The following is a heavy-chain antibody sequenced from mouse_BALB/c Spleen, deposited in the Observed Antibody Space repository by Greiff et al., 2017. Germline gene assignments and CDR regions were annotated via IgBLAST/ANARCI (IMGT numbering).Heavy chain of an antibody. CDR3: ARSHYYGSSRFAY. Sequence: VQLKESGPGLVQPSQSLSLTCTVTGYSITSDYAWNWIRQFPGNKLEWMGYISYSGSTSYNPSLKSRISITRDTSKNQFFLQLNSVTTEDTATYYCARSHYYGSSRFAYWGQGTLVTVSA. CDR1: GYSITSDYA. CDR2: ISYSGST. J-gene: IGHJ3*01. V-gene: IGHV3-2*02. D-gene: IGHD1-1*01.